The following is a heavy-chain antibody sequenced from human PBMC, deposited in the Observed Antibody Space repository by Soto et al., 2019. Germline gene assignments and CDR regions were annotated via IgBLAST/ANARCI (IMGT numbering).Heavy chain of an antibody. J-gene: IGHJ5*02. CDR3: ARGGYNWNYDEGAYNWFDP. CDR2: IYYSGST. Sequence: SETLSLTCTVSGGSISSYYWSWIRQPPGKGLEWIGYIYYSGSTNYNPSLKSRVTISVDTSKNQFSLKLSSVTAADTAVYYCARGGYNWNYDEGAYNWFDPWGQGTLVTVSS. CDR1: GGSISSYY. V-gene: IGHV4-59*01. D-gene: IGHD1-7*01.